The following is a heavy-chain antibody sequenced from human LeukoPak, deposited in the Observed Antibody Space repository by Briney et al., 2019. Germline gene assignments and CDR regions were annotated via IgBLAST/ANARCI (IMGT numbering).Heavy chain of an antibody. D-gene: IGHD6-13*01. Sequence: PGGSLRLSCAASGFTFRSYSMNWVRQAPGQALEGVSYINSSGTTIYYADAVKGRFTISRDNAKNSLYLQMNSLRDEDTAVYYCARVWGLAVAGGEIEYWGQGTLVTVSS. CDR3: ARVWGLAVAGGEIEY. CDR1: GFTFRSYS. CDR2: INSSGTTI. V-gene: IGHV3-48*02. J-gene: IGHJ4*02.